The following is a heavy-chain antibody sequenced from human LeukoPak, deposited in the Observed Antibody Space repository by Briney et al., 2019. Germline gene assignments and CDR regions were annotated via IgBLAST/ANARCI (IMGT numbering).Heavy chain of an antibody. CDR2: IWYDGSNK. J-gene: IGHJ6*02. V-gene: IGHV3-33*01. CDR1: GFTFSTYG. Sequence: GGSLRLSCAASGFTFSTYGMHWVRQAPGKGLEWVAVIWYDGSNKYYADSVKGRFTISRDNSKNTLYLQTNSLRAEDMAVYYCARDFYGSGGYYQYYFYYYGMDVWGQGTTVTVSS. D-gene: IGHD3-10*01. CDR3: ARDFYGSGGYYQYYFYYYGMDV.